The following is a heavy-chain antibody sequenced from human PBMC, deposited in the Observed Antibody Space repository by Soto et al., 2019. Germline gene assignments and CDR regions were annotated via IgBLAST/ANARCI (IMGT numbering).Heavy chain of an antibody. CDR1: GYTFTGNY. CDR3: ARGDKLSLYPQLDY. CDR2: INVNSGGT. D-gene: IGHD3-16*02. V-gene: IGHV1-2*04. Sequence: QVQLVQSGAEVKKPGASVKVSCKASGYTFTGNYMHWVRQAPGQGFEWMGWINVNSGGTKYAQKCQGWVTMRRETDISTAYMELSRPSSDDTAVYYCARGDKLSLYPQLDYWGQGTLVTVSS. J-gene: IGHJ4*02.